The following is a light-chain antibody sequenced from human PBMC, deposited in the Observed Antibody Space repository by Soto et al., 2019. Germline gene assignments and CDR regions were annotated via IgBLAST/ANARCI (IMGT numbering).Light chain of an antibody. J-gene: IGLJ2*01. CDR1: SSDVGGYNY. CDR2: EVT. Sequence: QSALTQPPSASGSPGQSVTISCTGTSSDVGGYNYVSWYQQHPGKAPKLMIYEVTKRPSGVPDRFSGSKSGNTASLTVSGLQAEDEADNYCSSYARSTNFLFGGGTKLTVL. CDR3: SSYARSTNFL. V-gene: IGLV2-8*01.